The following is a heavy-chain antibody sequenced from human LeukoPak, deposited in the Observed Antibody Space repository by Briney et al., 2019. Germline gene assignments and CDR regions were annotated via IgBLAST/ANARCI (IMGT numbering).Heavy chain of an antibody. CDR2: TSSDLNVK. D-gene: IGHD3-10*01. CDR3: AREGYYGSGSPPSLYFDY. CDR1: GFTFRNYV. J-gene: IGHJ4*02. V-gene: IGHV3-30-3*01. Sequence: GGSLRLSCAASGFTFRNYVIHWVRQAPGKGLEWVAVTSSDLNVKLYADSVKGRFTISRDNFRSTLYLQMNSLRPEDTAIYYCAREGYYGSGSPPSLYFDYWDQGTLVTVSS.